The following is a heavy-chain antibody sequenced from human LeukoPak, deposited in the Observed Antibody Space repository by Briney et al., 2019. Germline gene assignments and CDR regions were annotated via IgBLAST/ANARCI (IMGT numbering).Heavy chain of an antibody. V-gene: IGHV4-34*01. CDR1: GGSFSGYY. D-gene: IGHD5-18*01. Sequence: SETLSLTCGVYGGSFSGYYLSWIRQPPGKGLEWIGEINHSGSTNYNPSLKSRVTISVDTSKNQFSLKLSSVTAADTAVYYCARDGYSYGYGWFDPWGQGTLVTVSS. CDR2: INHSGST. J-gene: IGHJ5*02. CDR3: ARDGYSYGYGWFDP.